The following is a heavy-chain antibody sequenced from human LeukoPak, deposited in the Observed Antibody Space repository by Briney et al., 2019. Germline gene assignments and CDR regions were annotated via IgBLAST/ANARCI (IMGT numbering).Heavy chain of an antibody. V-gene: IGHV4-34*01. D-gene: IGHD5-18*01. Sequence: GSLRPSCAASGFPFSSYEMNWVRQPPGKGLEWIGEINHSGSTNYNPSLKSRVTISVDTSKNQFSLKLSSVTAADTAVYYCASLSVDTAMPGAYWGQGTLVTVSS. CDR3: ASLSVDTAMPGAY. CDR2: INHSGST. J-gene: IGHJ4*02. CDR1: GFPFSSYE.